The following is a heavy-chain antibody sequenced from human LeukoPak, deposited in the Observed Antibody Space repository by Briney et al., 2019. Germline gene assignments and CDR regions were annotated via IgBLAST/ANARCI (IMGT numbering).Heavy chain of an antibody. CDR1: GFTFSSYA. D-gene: IGHD2/OR15-2a*01. Sequence: GGSLRLSCAASGFTFSSYAMSWVRQVPGKGLEWVSAISASGGSTYYADSVKGRFTISRDNSKNTLYLQMNSLRAEDTAVYYCARGFSHYYYAMDVWGQGTTVTVSS. V-gene: IGHV3-23*01. J-gene: IGHJ6*02. CDR2: ISASGGST. CDR3: ARGFSHYYYAMDV.